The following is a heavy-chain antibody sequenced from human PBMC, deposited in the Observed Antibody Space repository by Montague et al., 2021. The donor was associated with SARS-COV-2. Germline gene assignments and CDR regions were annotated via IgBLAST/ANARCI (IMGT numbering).Heavy chain of an antibody. J-gene: IGHJ5*02. CDR2: IYSGGIT. Sequence: SLRLSCAASGFTVNTNFMKWVRQAPGKGLKWISIIYSGGITYYADSVEGRFTISRDDSKNTVYLQMNSPRAEDTATYFCARSITLPAVLASWGQGTLVTVSS. V-gene: IGHV3-53*01. CDR3: ARSITLPAVLAS. CDR1: GFTVNTNF. D-gene: IGHD2/OR15-2a*01.